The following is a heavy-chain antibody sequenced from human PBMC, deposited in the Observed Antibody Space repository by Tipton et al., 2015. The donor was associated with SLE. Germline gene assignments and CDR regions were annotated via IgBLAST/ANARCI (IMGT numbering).Heavy chain of an antibody. CDR1: GASISSYY. D-gene: IGHD4-23*01. Sequence: TLSLTCTVSGASISSYYWSWIWQPPGTRLERVAYSPYSGSTNYNPALKSRLTISMDTSKIQFSLKLSSVTATDTAVYYCGRGRTDAWELVGYWGQGTLVTVSS. J-gene: IGHJ4*02. CDR2: SPYSGST. V-gene: IGHV4-59*12. CDR3: GRGRTDAWELVGY.